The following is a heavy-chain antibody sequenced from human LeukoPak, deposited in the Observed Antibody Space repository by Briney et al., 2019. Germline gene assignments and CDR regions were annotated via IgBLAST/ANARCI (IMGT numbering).Heavy chain of an antibody. Sequence: GGSLRLSCASSGFTFSTYAMTWVRQAPEKGLEWVSGISGSGDSTYYADYVKGRFTISRDNSRNTVYLQMNSLRAEDTAVYYCAKSRAGSYLVLDYWGQGTLVTVSS. V-gene: IGHV3-23*01. D-gene: IGHD1-26*01. CDR1: GFTFSTYA. CDR3: AKSRAGSYLVLDY. J-gene: IGHJ4*02. CDR2: ISGSGDST.